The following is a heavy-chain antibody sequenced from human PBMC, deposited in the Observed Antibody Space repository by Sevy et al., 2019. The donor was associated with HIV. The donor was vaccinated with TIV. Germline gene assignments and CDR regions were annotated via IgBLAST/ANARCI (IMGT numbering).Heavy chain of an antibody. J-gene: IGHJ4*02. Sequence: GGSLRLSCSASTFTFSDYYTSWIRQAPGKGLEWVSYISGRGTTMYSADSVRGRFTISRDNNKNSLYLQMNSLRAEDTAIYYCARVSRRYSETQCFDFWGQGTRVTVSS. CDR2: ISGRGTTM. D-gene: IGHD2-21*01. CDR1: TFTFSDYY. CDR3: ARVSRRYSETQCFDF. V-gene: IGHV3-11*01.